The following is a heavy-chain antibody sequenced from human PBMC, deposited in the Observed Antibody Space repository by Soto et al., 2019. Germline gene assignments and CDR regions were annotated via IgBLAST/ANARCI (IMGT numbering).Heavy chain of an antibody. CDR3: ARASRSYDFWSGYLGKKADDYFYAMPV. J-gene: IGHJ6*02. V-gene: IGHV1-3*01. Sequence: ASVKVSCKASGYTFTSYAMHWVRQAPGQRLAWMGWINAGNGNTKYSQKFQGRVTITRDTSASTAYMELSSLRSEDTPVDYCARASRSYDFWSGYLGKKADDYFYAMPVWSHGTTGTVS. CDR1: GYTFTSYA. CDR2: INAGNGNT. D-gene: IGHD3-3*01.